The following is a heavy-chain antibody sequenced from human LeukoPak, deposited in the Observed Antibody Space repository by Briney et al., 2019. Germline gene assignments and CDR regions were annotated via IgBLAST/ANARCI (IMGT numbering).Heavy chain of an antibody. Sequence: GGSLRLSCAASGYIFSDWHIDWVRQVPGKGLEWVGRVRNKANGQTTEYAASVKGRFTISRDDSKNSAYLQMNSLKTEDTAVYYCARSNSNGNQVFDYWGQGTTATVSS. J-gene: IGHJ4*02. CDR1: GYIFSDWH. CDR3: ARSNSNGNQVFDY. CDR2: VRNKANGQTT. D-gene: IGHD4-11*01. V-gene: IGHV3-72*01.